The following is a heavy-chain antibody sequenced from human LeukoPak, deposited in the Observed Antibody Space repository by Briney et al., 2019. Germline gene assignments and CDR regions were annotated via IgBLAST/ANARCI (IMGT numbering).Heavy chain of an antibody. CDR3: ARVRDSVVITTRAYYFDF. Sequence: SETLALTCTLSAGSITTGGSYWGWIRQPPGKGLEWIGNIHNSGNTFYNPSLRSRVTISVDSSKNQFSLNLTSVTAADTAVYYCARVRDSVVITTRAYYFDFWGRGLLVTVSS. V-gene: IGHV4-39*01. J-gene: IGHJ4*02. CDR1: AGSITTGGSY. D-gene: IGHD3-22*01. CDR2: IHNSGNT.